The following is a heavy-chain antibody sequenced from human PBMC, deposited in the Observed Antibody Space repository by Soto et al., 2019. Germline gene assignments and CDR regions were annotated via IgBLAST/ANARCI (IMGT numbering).Heavy chain of an antibody. V-gene: IGHV4-39*01. J-gene: IGHJ4*02. D-gene: IGHD3-9*01. CDR2: MYFSGFYSGST. Sequence: SETLSLTCTVSGGSMRSSSYYWGWIRQPPGKGLEWIANMYFSGFYSGSTSYNPSLKSRVTISVDTSKNQFSLQVSSVTAADTAVYYCARGFDILTFGFRLDYWGQGTLVTVSS. CDR1: GGSMRSSSYY. CDR3: ARGFDILTFGFRLDY.